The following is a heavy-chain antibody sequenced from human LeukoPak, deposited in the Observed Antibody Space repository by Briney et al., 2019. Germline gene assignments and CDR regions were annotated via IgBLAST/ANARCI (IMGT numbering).Heavy chain of an antibody. Sequence: PGGSLRLSCAASRFIFDDYAMSWFRQAPGKGLEWVSDINWNGDSTTYADSVKGRFTISRDNAKNSLYLQMNSLRAEDTAFYYCARDHPVGATSFDSWGQGTLVTVSS. V-gene: IGHV3-20*04. D-gene: IGHD1-26*01. CDR2: INWNGDST. CDR3: ARDHPVGATSFDS. J-gene: IGHJ4*02. CDR1: RFIFDDYA.